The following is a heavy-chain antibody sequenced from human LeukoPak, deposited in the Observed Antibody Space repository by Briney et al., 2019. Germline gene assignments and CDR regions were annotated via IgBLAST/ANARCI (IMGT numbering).Heavy chain of an antibody. V-gene: IGHV3-7*03. CDR2: IKQDGSEK. CDR3: ARVILYGSGSYYIDY. CDR1: GFTFSSYW. J-gene: IGHJ4*02. Sequence: GRSLRLSCAASGFTFSSYWMSWVRQAPGKGLEWVANIKQDGSEKYYVDSVKGRFTISRDNAKNSLYLQMNSLRAEDTAVYYCARVILYGSGSYYIDYWGQGTLVTVSS. D-gene: IGHD3-10*01.